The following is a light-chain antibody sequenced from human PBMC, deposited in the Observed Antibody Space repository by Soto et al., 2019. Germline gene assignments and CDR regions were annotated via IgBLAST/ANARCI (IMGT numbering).Light chain of an antibody. Sequence: EIVLTQSPGTLSLSPGQGATLSCRASQSLSSIYLAWYQQKPGQAPRLLIYDASNRATGIPDRFSGSGSGTDFTLTISRLEPEDFAVYYCQQYGSSGTFGQGTKVDI. CDR1: QSLSSIY. CDR3: QQYGSSGT. CDR2: DAS. J-gene: IGKJ1*01. V-gene: IGKV3-20*01.